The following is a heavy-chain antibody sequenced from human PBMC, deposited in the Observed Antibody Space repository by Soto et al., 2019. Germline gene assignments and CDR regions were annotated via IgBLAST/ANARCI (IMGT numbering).Heavy chain of an antibody. D-gene: IGHD2-15*01. CDR2: ISISSSYT. Sequence: GGSLRLSCAASGFPFSDYYMSLIRQSPGKGLEWVSYISISSSYTNYADSVKGRFTISRDNDKNSLYLQMNSLRAEDTAVYYCARERGEGYCSGGSCYGFDWFDPWGQGAMVTVSS. V-gene: IGHV3-11*06. CDR3: ARERGEGYCSGGSCYGFDWFDP. J-gene: IGHJ5*02. CDR1: GFPFSDYY.